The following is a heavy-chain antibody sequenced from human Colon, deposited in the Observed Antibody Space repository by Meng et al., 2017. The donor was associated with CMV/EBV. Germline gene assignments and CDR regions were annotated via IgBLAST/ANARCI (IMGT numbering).Heavy chain of an antibody. Sequence: GFNFSAYWMNWVRQVSGKGLMWVSRINSDGSVIDYADSVKGRFTISRDNAKNTVYLEMNSLRVDDTGVYYCVRRPPSVVGALGTDDWGPGALVTVSS. D-gene: IGHD1-26*01. CDR2: INSDGSVI. CDR1: GFNFSAYW. J-gene: IGHJ4*02. CDR3: VRRPPSVVGALGTDD. V-gene: IGHV3-74*01.